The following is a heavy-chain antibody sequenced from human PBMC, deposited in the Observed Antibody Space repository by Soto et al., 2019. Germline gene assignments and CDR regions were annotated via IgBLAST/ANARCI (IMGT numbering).Heavy chain of an antibody. V-gene: IGHV3-23*01. CDR1: GFTFSSYA. CDR3: AKVLLGATYCLDY. J-gene: IGHJ4*02. CDR2: ISAGGDST. D-gene: IGHD3-3*02. Sequence: EVQLLESGGGLVQPGGSLRLSCAASGFTFSSYAMSWVRQAPGKGLEWVSAISAGGDSTYSADSVQGRFTISSDNSNNTLYLQLNVLRAEDTAVFYCAKVLLGATYCLDYWGQGTLVAVSS.